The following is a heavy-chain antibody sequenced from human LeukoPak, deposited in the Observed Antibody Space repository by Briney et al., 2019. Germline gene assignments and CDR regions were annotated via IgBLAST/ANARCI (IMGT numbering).Heavy chain of an antibody. J-gene: IGHJ3*02. D-gene: IGHD2-15*01. CDR2: IYHSGST. Sequence: SETLSLTCAVSGGSISSSNWWSWVRQPPGKGLEWIGEIYHSGSTNYNPSLKSRVTISVDTSKNQFSLKLSSVTAADTAVYYCARWERYCSGGSCFDAFDIWGQGTMVTVSS. CDR1: GGSISSSNW. V-gene: IGHV4-4*02. CDR3: ARWERYCSGGSCFDAFDI.